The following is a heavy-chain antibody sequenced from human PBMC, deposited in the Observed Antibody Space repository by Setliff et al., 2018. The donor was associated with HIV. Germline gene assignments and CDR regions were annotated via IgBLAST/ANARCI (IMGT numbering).Heavy chain of an antibody. J-gene: IGHJ4*02. D-gene: IGHD5-12*01. CDR3: AREKYKFGYQVYFFDS. V-gene: IGHV4-31*03. CDR2: IYYSGST. CDR1: DGSVSSTGYY. Sequence: SETLSLTCTVSDGSVSSTGYYWSWLRQHPGKGLEWIGNIYYSGSTNYNPSLKSRLTISLDTSNTQFSLKLSSVTAADTAVYFCAREKYKFGYQVYFFDSWGQGALVTVSS.